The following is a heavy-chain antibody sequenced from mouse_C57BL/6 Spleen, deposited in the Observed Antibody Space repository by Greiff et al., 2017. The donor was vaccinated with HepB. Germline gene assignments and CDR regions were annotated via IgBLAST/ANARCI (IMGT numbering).Heavy chain of an antibody. V-gene: IGHV5-17*01. D-gene: IGHD1-1*01. Sequence: EVMLVESGGGLVKPGGSLKLSCAASGFTFSDYGMHWVRQAPEKGLEWVAYISSGSSTIYYADTVKGRFTISRDTAENTLFLQMTSLRSEDTAMYYCARITTVPYWYFDVWGTGTTVTVSS. CDR2: ISSGSSTI. J-gene: IGHJ1*03. CDR3: ARITTVPYWYFDV. CDR1: GFTFSDYG.